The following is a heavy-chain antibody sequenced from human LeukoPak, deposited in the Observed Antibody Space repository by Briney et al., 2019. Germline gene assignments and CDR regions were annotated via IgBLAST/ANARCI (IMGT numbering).Heavy chain of an antibody. V-gene: IGHV1-8*01. CDR1: GYTFTSYD. CDR2: MNPKSGNT. D-gene: IGHD3-22*01. J-gene: IGHJ3*01. Sequence: ASVKVSCKASGYTFTSYDINWVRHSIGPGLEWMGWMNPKSGNTGYAQRLQGRVTMTRDTSISTSYMELSGLRSDDTAVYYCARGGGYYDSSGKYYIDALDLWGQGTMVTVSS. CDR3: ARGGGYYDSSGKYYIDALDL.